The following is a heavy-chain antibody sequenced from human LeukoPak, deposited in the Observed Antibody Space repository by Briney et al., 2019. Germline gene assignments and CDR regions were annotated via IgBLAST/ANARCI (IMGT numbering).Heavy chain of an antibody. CDR3: AKSGYNRFDY. J-gene: IGHJ4*02. CDR2: FSGSGGDT. V-gene: IGHV3-23*01. Sequence: PGGSLRFSCAASGFTFSSNAMSWVRQGPGKGLEWVSAFSGSGGDTYYADSVKGRFTISRDNSKNTLYLKMNSLRAEDTAVYYCAKSGYNRFDYWGQGTLVTVSS. CDR1: GFTFSSNA. D-gene: IGHD5-24*01.